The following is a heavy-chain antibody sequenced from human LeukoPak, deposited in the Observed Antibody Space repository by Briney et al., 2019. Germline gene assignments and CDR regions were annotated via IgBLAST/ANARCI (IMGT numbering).Heavy chain of an antibody. J-gene: IGHJ4*02. CDR2: ISGSDGYT. Sequence: RSGGSLGSSWQAPGFILSSNALSWVRQAPGKGRTCVSVISGSDGYTYYADSVKGRFTISRDNSKNTLYLQMNSLRAEDTAIYYCAKQDTSMDYFDYWGRGTLVSVSS. V-gene: IGHV3-23*01. CDR3: AKQDTSMDYFDY. D-gene: IGHD5-18*01. CDR1: GFILSSNA.